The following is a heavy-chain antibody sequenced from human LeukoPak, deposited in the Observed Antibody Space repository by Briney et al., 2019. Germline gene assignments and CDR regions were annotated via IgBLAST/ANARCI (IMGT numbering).Heavy chain of an antibody. V-gene: IGHV3-20*04. J-gene: IGHJ4*02. CDR3: VRGYCSSTRCYTIY. CDR2: INWNGGST. Sequence: GGSLRLSCAASGFIFDDYGMSWVRQAPGEGLEWVSGINWNGGSTGYADSVKGRFTISRDNAKNSLYLQMNSLRAEDTALYYCVRGYCSSTRCYTIYWGQGTLVTVSS. CDR1: GFIFDDYG. D-gene: IGHD2-2*02.